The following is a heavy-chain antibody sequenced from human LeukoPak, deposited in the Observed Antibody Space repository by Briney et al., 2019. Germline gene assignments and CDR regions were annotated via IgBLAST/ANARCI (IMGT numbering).Heavy chain of an antibody. V-gene: IGHV1-2*02. CDR2: INPNSGGT. D-gene: IGHD2-2*01. CDR1: GYTFTGYY. Sequence: ASVKVSCKASGYTFTGYYMHWVRQAPGQGLEWMGWINPNSGGTNYAQKFQGRVTMTRDTSISTAYMELSRLRSDDTAVYYCARGGVVVPAAIFKDNRFDPWGQGTLVTVSS. J-gene: IGHJ5*02. CDR3: ARGGVVVPAAIFKDNRFDP.